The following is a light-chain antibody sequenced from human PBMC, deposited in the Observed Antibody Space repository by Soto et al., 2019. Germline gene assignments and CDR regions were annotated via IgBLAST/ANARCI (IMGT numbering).Light chain of an antibody. CDR1: SSDVGGYKY. V-gene: IGLV2-14*01. CDR2: EVS. J-gene: IGLJ2*01. CDR3: SSFTSSNTLV. Sequence: QSALTQPASVSGSPGQSITISCTGTSSDVGGYKYVSWYQQHPGKAPKLMIYEVSNWPSGVSHRFSGSKSGSTASLTISGLQAEDEADYYCSSFTSSNTLVFGGGTKLTVL.